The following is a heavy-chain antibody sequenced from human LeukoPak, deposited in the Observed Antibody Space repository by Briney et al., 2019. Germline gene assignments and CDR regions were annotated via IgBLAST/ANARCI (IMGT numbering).Heavy chain of an antibody. D-gene: IGHD6-19*01. Sequence: ASVKVSCKASGGTFSSYAISWVRQAPGQGLEWMGGIIPIFGTANYAQKFQGRVTITADESTSTAYMELSSLRSEDTAVYYCARSSIAVAGDWSDYYYYGMDVWGQGTTVTVSS. V-gene: IGHV1-69*13. CDR2: IIPIFGTA. J-gene: IGHJ6*02. CDR1: GGTFSSYA. CDR3: ARSSIAVAGDWSDYYYYGMDV.